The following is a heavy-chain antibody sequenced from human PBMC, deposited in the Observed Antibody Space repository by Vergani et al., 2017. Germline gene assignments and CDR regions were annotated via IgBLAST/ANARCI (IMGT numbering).Heavy chain of an antibody. CDR3: ARDTVTGSRYFDY. J-gene: IGHJ4*02. Sequence: LAVSGGGMVQPGDSLRISCAASDSTFRRYNFHWVRQSPGKGLEWVAIISPDGSNTYYADSVQGRFTISRDNSKNTLFLQMNSLRPEDTAVYYCARDTVTGSRYFDYWGQGTLVTVSS. CDR1: DSTFRRYN. CDR2: ISPDGSNT. D-gene: IGHD6-19*01. V-gene: IGHV3-30*03.